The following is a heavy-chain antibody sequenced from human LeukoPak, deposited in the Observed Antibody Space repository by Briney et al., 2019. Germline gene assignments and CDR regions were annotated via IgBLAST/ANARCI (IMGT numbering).Heavy chain of an antibody. CDR1: GFTFSSYW. J-gene: IGHJ5*02. CDR2: IKQDGSEK. Sequence: GGSLILSCAASGFTFSSYWMSWVRQAPEKGLEWVADIKQDGSEKYYVDSVKGRFTISRDNAKNLLYLQMNSLRVEDTAVYYYAREAGATNLWGQGTLVTVSS. D-gene: IGHD1-26*01. CDR3: AREAGATNL. V-gene: IGHV3-7*01.